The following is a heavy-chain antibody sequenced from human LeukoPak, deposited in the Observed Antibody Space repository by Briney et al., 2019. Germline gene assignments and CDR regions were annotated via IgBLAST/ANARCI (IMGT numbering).Heavy chain of an antibody. CDR3: GRVSWSGSTSFDF. D-gene: IGHD1-7*01. V-gene: IGHV5-51*01. CDR1: GYSFTTYW. Sequence: GESLKISCKGSGYSFTTYWIGWVRQMPGKGLEWMAIIYPGDSDTKYSPSFQGQVTISADKSINTAYLQWSSLKASDTAMYYCGRVSWSGSTSFDFWGQGTLVTVSS. CDR2: IYPGDSDT. J-gene: IGHJ4*02.